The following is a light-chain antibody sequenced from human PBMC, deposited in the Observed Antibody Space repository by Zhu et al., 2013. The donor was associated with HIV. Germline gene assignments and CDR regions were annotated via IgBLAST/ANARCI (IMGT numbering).Light chain of an antibody. CDR1: PSVSSNY. CDR3: QQYGSSSWA. J-gene: IGKJ1*01. V-gene: IGKV3-20*01. Sequence: EIVMTQSPVTLSVSPGERATLSCRASPSVSSNYLAWYQQKPGQAPRLLIYGASTRATGIPDRFSGSGSGTDFTLTISRLEPEDFAVYYCQQYGSSSWAFGQGTKVDIK. CDR2: GAS.